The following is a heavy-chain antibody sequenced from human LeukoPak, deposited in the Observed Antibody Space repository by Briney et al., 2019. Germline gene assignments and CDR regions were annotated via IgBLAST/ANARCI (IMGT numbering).Heavy chain of an antibody. V-gene: IGHV3-30*02. CDR1: GFTFSSYG. CDR2: IRYDGSNK. Sequence: PGGSLRLSCAASGFTFSSYGMHWVRQAPGKGLEWVAFIRYDGSNKYYADSVKGRFTISRDNSKNTLYLQMNSLRAEDTAVYYCATKVPNEPAFDNWGQGTLVTVSS. J-gene: IGHJ4*02. CDR3: ATKVPNEPAFDN.